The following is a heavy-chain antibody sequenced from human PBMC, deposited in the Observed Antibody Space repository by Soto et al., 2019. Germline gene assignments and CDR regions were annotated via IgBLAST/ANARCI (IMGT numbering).Heavy chain of an antibody. CDR3: AHSRNLITEDAQVGDFDY. Sequence: QITLKESGPTQVKPTQTLTLTCSFSGFSLNTDGEGVGWVRQPPGEALEWLALIYWDDDERYSPSLKTRITITKDPSKNQVVLIMTNMHPVDTATYYCAHSRNLITEDAQVGDFDYWGQGTLVTVSS. CDR2: IYWDDDE. J-gene: IGHJ4*02. CDR1: GFSLNTDGEG. D-gene: IGHD3-10*01. V-gene: IGHV2-5*02.